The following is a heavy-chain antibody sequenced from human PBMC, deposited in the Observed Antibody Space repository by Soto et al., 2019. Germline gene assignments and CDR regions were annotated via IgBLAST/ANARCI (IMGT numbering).Heavy chain of an antibody. Sequence: QVQLQQWGAGLLKPSETLSLTCAVYGGSFSGYYWSWIRQPPGKGLEWIGEINHSGSTNYNPSLKSRVTISVDTSNNQFSLKLSAVTAADTAVYYCARGRRWYCSGGSCSRYYYYYYGMDVWGQGTTVTVSS. V-gene: IGHV4-34*01. CDR3: ARGRRWYCSGGSCSRYYYYYYGMDV. CDR1: GGSFSGYY. CDR2: INHSGST. D-gene: IGHD2-15*01. J-gene: IGHJ6*02.